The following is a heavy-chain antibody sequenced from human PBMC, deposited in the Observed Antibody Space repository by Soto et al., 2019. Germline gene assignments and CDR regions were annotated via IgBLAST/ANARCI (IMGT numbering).Heavy chain of an antibody. Sequence: QVQLVESGGDVVQPGRSLRLSCAASGSTFSSYDIHWVRQAPGKGLEWVAHISPDGSNAYYADSVKGRFIISRDNAKNIVYLQMNSLRVEDTSVYHCVRGPSHGAFDIWGQGTMLTVSS. CDR2: ISPDGSNA. J-gene: IGHJ3*02. CDR3: VRGPSHGAFDI. V-gene: IGHV3-30-3*01. CDR1: GSTFSSYD.